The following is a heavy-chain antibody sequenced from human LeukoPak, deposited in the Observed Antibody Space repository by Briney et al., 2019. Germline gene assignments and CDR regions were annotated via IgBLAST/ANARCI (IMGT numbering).Heavy chain of an antibody. D-gene: IGHD1-1*01. CDR2: ISAYNGNT. J-gene: IGHJ4*02. CDR3: ARTPLDDYNSYLDY. V-gene: IGHV1-18*01. CDR1: GYTFTSYG. Sequence: ASVKVSCKASGYTFTSYGISWVRQAPGQGLEWMGWISAYNGNTNYAQKLQGRVTMTTDTSTSTAYMELRSLRSDDTAVYYCARTPLDDYNSYLDYWGQGTLVTVSS.